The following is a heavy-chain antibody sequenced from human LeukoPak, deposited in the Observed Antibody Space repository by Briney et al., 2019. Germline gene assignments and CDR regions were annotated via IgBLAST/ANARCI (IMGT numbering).Heavy chain of an antibody. D-gene: IGHD1-1*01. Sequence: PSETLSLTCTVSGGSISSYYWSWIRQPPGKGLEWIGYIYYSGSTNYNPSLKGRVTISVDTSKSQFSLKLSSVTAADTAVYYCARSGNWNDVGNFDYWGQGTLVTVSS. J-gene: IGHJ4*02. CDR2: IYYSGST. CDR3: ARSGNWNDVGNFDY. V-gene: IGHV4-59*01. CDR1: GGSISSYY.